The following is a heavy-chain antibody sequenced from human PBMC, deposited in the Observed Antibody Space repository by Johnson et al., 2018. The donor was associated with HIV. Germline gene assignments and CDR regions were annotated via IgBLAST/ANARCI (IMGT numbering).Heavy chain of an antibody. D-gene: IGHD6-19*01. Sequence: QMQLVESGGGVVQPGGSLRLSCVASGFSFSSYGIHWVRQAPGKGLEWLTFIQYDGTNKYSTDSVKGRFTISRDNSKNTLYLQMNSLRAEDTAVYYCAKGGAVAGTRDAFDIWGQGTMVTVSS. J-gene: IGHJ3*02. V-gene: IGHV3-30*02. CDR2: IQYDGTNK. CDR1: GFSFSSYG. CDR3: AKGGAVAGTRDAFDI.